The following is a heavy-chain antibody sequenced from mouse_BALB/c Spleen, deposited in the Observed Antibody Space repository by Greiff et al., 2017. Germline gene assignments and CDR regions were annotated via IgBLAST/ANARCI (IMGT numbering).Heavy chain of an antibody. V-gene: IGHV14-4*02. J-gene: IGHJ4*01. D-gene: IGHD2-1*01. CDR3: NDGNGAMDY. Sequence: SGAELVRSGASVKLSCTASGFNIKDYYMHWVKQRPEQGLEWIGWIDPENGDTEYAPKFQGKATMTADTSSNTAYLQLSSLTSEDTAVYYCNDGNGAMDYWGQGTSVTVSS. CDR1: GFNIKDYY. CDR2: IDPENGDT.